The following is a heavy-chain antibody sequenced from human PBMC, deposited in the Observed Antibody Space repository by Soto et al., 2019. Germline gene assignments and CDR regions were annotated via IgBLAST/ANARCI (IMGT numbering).Heavy chain of an antibody. D-gene: IGHD1-1*01. Sequence: SETLSLTCTVSGASINSADYYWTWIRQSPGRGLEWIGHIYFSANTNYNPTLKSRVKMSLFTSKNQFSLTLTPVTAADSAMYFCARYPLPTSWKPSGGFDLWGQGTLVTVSS. CDR3: ARYPLPTSWKPSGGFDL. CDR2: IYFSANT. J-gene: IGHJ3*01. CDR1: GASINSADYY. V-gene: IGHV4-30-4*01.